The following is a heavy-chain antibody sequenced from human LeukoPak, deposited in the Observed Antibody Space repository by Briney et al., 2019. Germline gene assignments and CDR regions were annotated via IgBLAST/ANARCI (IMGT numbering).Heavy chain of an antibody. CDR1: GGSISSSTW. CDR2: IFHSGST. Sequence: SETLSLTCAVSGGSISSSTWWSWVRLPPGKGLEWIGEIFHSGSTNFNPSLKSRLTMSVDESKHELSLKLTSVTAADTAVYFCARHRDYYDTWGRGTLVTVSS. V-gene: IGHV4-4*02. J-gene: IGHJ4*01. CDR3: ARHRDYYDT. D-gene: IGHD3-22*01.